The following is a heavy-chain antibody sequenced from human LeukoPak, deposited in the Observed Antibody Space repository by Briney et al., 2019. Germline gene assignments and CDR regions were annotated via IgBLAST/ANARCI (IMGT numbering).Heavy chain of an antibody. CDR1: CGSINIYY. V-gene: IGHV4-59*01. Sequence: SETLSLICTVSCGSINIYYWSWIRQPPGKGLEWIGYIYYSGSTNYNPSLKSRVTISVDTSKNQFSLKMSSVTAADTAVYYCARARDGHINNWFDPWGQGTLVTVSS. CDR2: IYYSGST. CDR3: ARARDGHINNWFDP. D-gene: IGHD5-24*01. J-gene: IGHJ5*02.